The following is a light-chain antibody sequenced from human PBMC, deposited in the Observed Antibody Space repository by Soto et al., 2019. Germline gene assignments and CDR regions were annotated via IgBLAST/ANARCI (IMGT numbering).Light chain of an antibody. Sequence: AIRMTQSPSSFSASTGDRVTITCRASQGISSYLAWYQQKPGKAPKLLIYAASTLQSGVPSRFSGSGSGTDFTLTISCLQSEDFATYYCQHYYSYPHPFGQGTKVEIK. CDR1: QGISSY. CDR3: QHYYSYPHP. J-gene: IGKJ1*01. V-gene: IGKV1-8*01. CDR2: AAS.